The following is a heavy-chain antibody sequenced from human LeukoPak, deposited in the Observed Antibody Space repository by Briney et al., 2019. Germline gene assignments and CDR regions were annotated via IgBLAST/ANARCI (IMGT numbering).Heavy chain of an antibody. CDR2: INTDGSST. CDR1: GFTFSSYW. V-gene: IGHV3-74*01. J-gene: IGHJ4*02. Sequence: GGSLSLSCAASGFTFSSYWMHWVRQAPGKGLVWVSRINTDGSSTSYADSVKGRFTISRDNAKNTLYLQMNSLRAEDTAVYYCARTTSPLVPFDYWGQGTLVTVSS. D-gene: IGHD2/OR15-2a*01. CDR3: ARTTSPLVPFDY.